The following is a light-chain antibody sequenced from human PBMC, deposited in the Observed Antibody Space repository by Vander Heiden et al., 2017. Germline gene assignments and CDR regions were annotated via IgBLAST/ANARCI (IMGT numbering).Light chain of an antibody. CDR2: AAS. CDR3: QQCYSTMYT. J-gene: IGKJ2*01. CDR1: QSISSY. Sequence: DIQMTQSPSSLSASVGDRVTITCRASQSISSYLNWYQQKPGKAPKLLIYAASSLQSGVPSRFSGSGSGTDFTLTISSLQPEDFATYYCQQCYSTMYTFGQGTKLEIK. V-gene: IGKV1-39*01.